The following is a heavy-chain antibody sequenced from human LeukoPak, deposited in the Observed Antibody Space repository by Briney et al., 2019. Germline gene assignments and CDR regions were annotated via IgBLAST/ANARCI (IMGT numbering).Heavy chain of an antibody. V-gene: IGHV1-3*01. J-gene: IGHJ4*02. D-gene: IGHD2/OR15-2a*01. CDR1: GGTFSSYA. CDR3: ARDHRANGNFVSATTFDF. CDR2: INVDSGNT. Sequence: ASVKVSCKASGGTFSSYAISWVRQALGQRPEWMGWINVDSGNTKYSEKFQDRATITRDTSAGTAYVELSRLSSEDTAIYYCARDHRANGNFVSATTFDFWGQGTLVTVSS.